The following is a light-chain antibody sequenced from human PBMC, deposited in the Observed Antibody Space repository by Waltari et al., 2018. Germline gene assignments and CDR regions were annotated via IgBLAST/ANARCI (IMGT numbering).Light chain of an antibody. CDR1: QGISSY. Sequence: DIQLTQSPSFLSASVGDTVTITCRASQGISSYLAWYQQKPGKGPKLLIYAASTLQSGVPSRFSGSGSGTEFTLTISSLQPEDFATYYCQQLNSYPRTFGQGTKVEIK. J-gene: IGKJ1*01. V-gene: IGKV1-9*01. CDR2: AAS. CDR3: QQLNSYPRT.